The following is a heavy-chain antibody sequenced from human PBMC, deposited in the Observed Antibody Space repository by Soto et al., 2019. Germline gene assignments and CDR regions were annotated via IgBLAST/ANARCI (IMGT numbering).Heavy chain of an antibody. CDR2: IFSNDEK. V-gene: IGHV2-26*01. Sequence: HVTLKESGPVPVNPTETLTLTCTVSGFSLSKGKVGVSWIRQPPGKALEWLAHIFSNDEKSYRTSLKSSRTISEDTSKRQVVLTMTNVDPVYPATYYCARILFGRSVAGGYFYMDVWGKGTTVTVSS. J-gene: IGHJ6*03. D-gene: IGHD6-19*01. CDR3: ARILFGRSVAGGYFYMDV. CDR1: GFSLSKGKVG.